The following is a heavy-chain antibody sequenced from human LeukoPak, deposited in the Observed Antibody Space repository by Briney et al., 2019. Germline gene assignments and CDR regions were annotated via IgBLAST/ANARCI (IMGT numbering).Heavy chain of an antibody. J-gene: IGHJ4*02. V-gene: IGHV4-39*01. Sequence: SETLSLTCTVSGVSISRTNYYWGWIRQSPEMGLEWIGSVFYSGSTYYNPSLKSRVTISVDTSKNQISLKLRSVTAADTAVYYCARLPTGVAGGDYFDSWGQGTLVTVSS. CDR3: ARLPTGVAGGDYFDS. D-gene: IGHD2-8*02. CDR1: GVSISRTNYY. CDR2: VFYSGST.